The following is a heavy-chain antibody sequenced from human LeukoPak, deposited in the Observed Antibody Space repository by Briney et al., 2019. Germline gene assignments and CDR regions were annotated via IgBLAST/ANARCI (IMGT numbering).Heavy chain of an antibody. V-gene: IGHV1-69*05. D-gene: IGHD1-26*01. J-gene: IGHJ3*02. CDR2: IIPIFGTA. CDR1: GGTFSSYA. Sequence: SVKVSCKASGGTFSSYAISWVRQAPGQGLEWMGRIIPIFGTANYAQKFQGRVTITTDESTSTAYMELSSLRSEDTAVYYCASEHNGSADAFDIWGQGTMVTVSS. CDR3: ASEHNGSADAFDI.